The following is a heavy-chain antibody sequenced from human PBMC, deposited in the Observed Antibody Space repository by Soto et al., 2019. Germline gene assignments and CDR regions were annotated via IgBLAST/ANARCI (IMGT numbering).Heavy chain of an antibody. J-gene: IGHJ4*02. CDR1: GVSISPFY. D-gene: IGHD3-22*01. Sequence: QVHLQESGPGLVNPSETLSLTCTVSGVSISPFYWTWIRQTPGKGLEWVGQIYYNGSPHYNPSLASRVTISLDPNQFSLRLASVTAADTAIYYCARNGASDSSSYYSLPYLDYWGQGTLVTVSS. CDR2: IYYNGSP. CDR3: ARNGASDSSSYYSLPYLDY. V-gene: IGHV4-59*13.